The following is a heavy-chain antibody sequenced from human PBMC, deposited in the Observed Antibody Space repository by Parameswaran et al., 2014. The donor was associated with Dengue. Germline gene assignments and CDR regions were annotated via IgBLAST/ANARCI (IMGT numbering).Heavy chain of an antibody. V-gene: IGHV4-59*13. CDR2: IYYSGST. D-gene: IGHD3-3*01. Sequence: PGKGLEWIGYIYYSGSTNYNPSLKSRVTISVDTSKNQFSLKLSSVTAADTAVYYCARSHYDFWSGHNYYFDYWGQGTLVTVSS. CDR3: ARSHYDFWSGHNYYFDY. J-gene: IGHJ4*02.